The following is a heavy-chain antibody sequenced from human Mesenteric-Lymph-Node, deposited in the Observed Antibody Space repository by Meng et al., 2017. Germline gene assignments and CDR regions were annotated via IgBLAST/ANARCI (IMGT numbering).Heavy chain of an antibody. V-gene: IGHV3-74*01. D-gene: IGHD4-23*01. CDR1: GFTFSSYV. Sequence: EVKRVEAGGGGGQPGGSRSLSCAASGFTFSSYVMYWVRQAPGKGLEWVSRINNDGRSTGYADSVKGRFTISRENAKNTLYLQMNSLRAEDTAVYYCARNYDGGVDYWGQGTLVTVSS. CDR3: ARNYDGGVDY. CDR2: INNDGRST. J-gene: IGHJ4*02.